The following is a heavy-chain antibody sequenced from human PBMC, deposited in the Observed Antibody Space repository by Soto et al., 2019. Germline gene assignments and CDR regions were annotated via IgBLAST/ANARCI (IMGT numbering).Heavy chain of an antibody. D-gene: IGHD6-19*01. Sequence: SETLSLTCTVSGVSVSSGSYYWSWIRQPPGKGLEWIGYIYYSGSTNYNPSLKSRVTISVDTSKNQFSLKLSSVTAADTAVYYCAREVAVAFVDWGQGTLVTVSS. CDR2: IYYSGST. V-gene: IGHV4-61*01. CDR3: AREVAVAFVD. CDR1: GVSVSSGSYY. J-gene: IGHJ4*02.